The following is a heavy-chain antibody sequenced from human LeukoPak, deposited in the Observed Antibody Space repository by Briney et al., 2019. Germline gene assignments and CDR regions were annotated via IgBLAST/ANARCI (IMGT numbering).Heavy chain of an antibody. CDR2: IWYDGSNK. Sequence: PGRSLRLSCAASGFTFSSYGMHWVRQAPGKGLEWVAVIWYDGSNKYYADSVKGRLTISRDNSKNTLYLQMNSLRAEDTAVYYCARDQGQWLVPRYFDLWGRGTLVTVSS. CDR3: ARDQGQWLVPRYFDL. J-gene: IGHJ2*01. CDR1: GFTFSSYG. V-gene: IGHV3-33*01. D-gene: IGHD6-19*01.